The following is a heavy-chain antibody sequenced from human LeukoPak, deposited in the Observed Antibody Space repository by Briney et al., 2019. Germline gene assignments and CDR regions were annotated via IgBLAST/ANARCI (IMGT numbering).Heavy chain of an antibody. Sequence: EASVKVSCKASGFTFTSSAMQWVRQARGQRLEWIGWIVVGSGNTNYAQKFQERVTITRDMSTSTAYMELSSLRSEDTAVYYCAVDSSGHHDAFDIRGQGTMVTVSS. V-gene: IGHV1-58*02. CDR3: AVDSSGHHDAFDI. CDR2: IVVGSGNT. D-gene: IGHD3-22*01. CDR1: GFTFTSSA. J-gene: IGHJ3*02.